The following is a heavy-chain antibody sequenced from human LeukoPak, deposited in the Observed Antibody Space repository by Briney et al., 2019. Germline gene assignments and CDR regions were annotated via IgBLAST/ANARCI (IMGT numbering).Heavy chain of an antibody. CDR1: GFTFSNYW. Sequence: GGSLRLSCAASGFTFSNYWMHWVRQGPGKGLDWVSHINTDGSITNYADSVKGRFTISRDNAKNSLYLQMNSLTAEDTAVYYCARESFAARWDWGQGTLVTVSS. CDR3: ARESFAARWD. V-gene: IGHV3-74*01. CDR2: INTDGSIT. J-gene: IGHJ4*02. D-gene: IGHD6-6*01.